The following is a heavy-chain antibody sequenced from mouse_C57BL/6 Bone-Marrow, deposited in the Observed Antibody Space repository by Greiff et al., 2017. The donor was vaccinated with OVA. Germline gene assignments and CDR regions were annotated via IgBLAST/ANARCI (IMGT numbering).Heavy chain of an antibody. Sequence: QVQLQQPGAELVKPGASVKLSCKASGYTFTSYWMHWVKQRPGQGLEWIGMIHPNSGSTNYNEKFKSKATLTVDKSSSTAYMHLRSLTSEDSAVYSCAPITTAPLDYWGQGTTLTVSS. V-gene: IGHV1-64*01. D-gene: IGHD1-1*01. CDR2: IHPNSGST. J-gene: IGHJ2*01. CDR3: APITTAPLDY. CDR1: GYTFTSYW.